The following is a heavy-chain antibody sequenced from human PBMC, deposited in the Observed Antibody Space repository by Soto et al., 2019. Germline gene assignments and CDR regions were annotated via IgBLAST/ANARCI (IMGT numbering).Heavy chain of an antibody. Sequence: SETLSLTCTVAGGSISSGGYCWSWIRQHPGKGLEWIGYIYYSGSTYYNPSLKSRVTISVGTSESQFSLKLSSVTAADTAVYYCARENRYSGSWTRVFDYWGQGTLVTVSS. CDR1: GGSISSGGYC. CDR2: IYYSGST. J-gene: IGHJ4*02. V-gene: IGHV4-31*03. CDR3: ARENRYSGSWTRVFDY. D-gene: IGHD1-26*01.